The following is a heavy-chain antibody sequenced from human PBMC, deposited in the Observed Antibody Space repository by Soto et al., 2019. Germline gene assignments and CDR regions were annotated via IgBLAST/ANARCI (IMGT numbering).Heavy chain of an antibody. CDR2: IDPSDSYT. CDR3: ARGDRSNWNDGTPEYYCDH. D-gene: IGHD1-20*01. CDR1: GYTFTSYW. Sequence: KVSCKASGYTFTSYWISWVRQMPGKGLEWMGRIDPSDSYTNYSPSFQGHVTISADKSISTAYLQWSSLKASDTAMYYCARGDRSNWNDGTPEYYCDHWGQGTLVTVSS. J-gene: IGHJ4*02. V-gene: IGHV5-10-1*01.